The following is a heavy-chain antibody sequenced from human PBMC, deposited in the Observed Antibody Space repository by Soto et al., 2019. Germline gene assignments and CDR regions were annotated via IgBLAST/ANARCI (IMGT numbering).Heavy chain of an antibody. CDR3: AREKINHYGSGSYFPKYYYYGMDV. CDR1: GYTFTGYY. V-gene: IGHV1-2*04. CDR2: INPNSGGT. D-gene: IGHD3-10*01. Sequence: ASVKVSCKASGYTFTGYYMHWVRQAPGQGLEWMGWINPNSGGTNYAQKFQGWVTMTRDTSISTAYMELSRLRSDDTAVYYCAREKINHYGSGSYFPKYYYYGMDVWGQGTTVTVSS. J-gene: IGHJ6*02.